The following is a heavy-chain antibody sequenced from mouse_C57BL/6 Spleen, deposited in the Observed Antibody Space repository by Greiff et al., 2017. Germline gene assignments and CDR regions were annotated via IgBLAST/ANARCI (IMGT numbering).Heavy chain of an antibody. CDR3: ARRAGQVPFAY. CDR2: IYPGSGST. D-gene: IGHD3-2*02. Sequence: QVQLQQPGAELVKPGASVKMSCKASGYTFTSYWITWVKQRPGQGLEWIGDIYPGSGSTNNNEKFKSKATLTVDTSSSTAYMQLSSLTSGDTAVYYGARRAGQVPFAYWGQGTLVTVAA. CDR1: GYTFTSYW. J-gene: IGHJ3*01. V-gene: IGHV1-55*01.